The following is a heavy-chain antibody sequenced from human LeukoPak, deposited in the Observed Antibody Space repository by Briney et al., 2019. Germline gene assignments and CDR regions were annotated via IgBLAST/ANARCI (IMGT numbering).Heavy chain of an antibody. CDR2: ISGSGGST. Sequence: GGTLRLSCAASGFTFSSYGMSWVRQAPGKGLEWVSAISGSGGSTYYADSVKGRFTISRDNSKNTLYLQMNSLRAEDTAVYYCAKDSSGWYHWFDPWGQGTLVTVSS. CDR3: AKDSSGWYHWFDP. CDR1: GFTFSSYG. J-gene: IGHJ5*02. D-gene: IGHD6-19*01. V-gene: IGHV3-23*01.